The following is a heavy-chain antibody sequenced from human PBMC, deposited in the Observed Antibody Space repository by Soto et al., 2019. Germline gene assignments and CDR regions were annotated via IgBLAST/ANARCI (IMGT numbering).Heavy chain of an antibody. V-gene: IGHV1-8*01. CDR2: MNPNSGNT. J-gene: IGHJ3*02. CDR1: GYTFTSHD. CDR3: AIGSYTVTQRLPFDI. D-gene: IGHD4-17*01. Sequence: QVQLVQSGAEVKKPGASVKVSCKASGYTFTSHDINWVRQATGQGLEWMGSMNPNSGNTGYAQKFQGRVTLTRNTSIRTAYMELRSLRSEDTAVYYCAIGSYTVTQRLPFDIWGQGTMVTVSS.